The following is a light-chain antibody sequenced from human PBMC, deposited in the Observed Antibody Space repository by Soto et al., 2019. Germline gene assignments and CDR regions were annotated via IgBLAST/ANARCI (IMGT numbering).Light chain of an antibody. CDR2: EVR. J-gene: IGLJ1*01. Sequence: QSVLTQSASVSGSPGQSITISCTGTSSDVGSYNYVAWYQQFPGKTPKLMIYEVRNRPSGVSSRFSGSKSGNTASLTISGLQAEDEADYYCISYTGSDTSYVFGTGTKLTVL. V-gene: IGLV2-14*01. CDR3: ISYTGSDTSYV. CDR1: SSDVGSYNY.